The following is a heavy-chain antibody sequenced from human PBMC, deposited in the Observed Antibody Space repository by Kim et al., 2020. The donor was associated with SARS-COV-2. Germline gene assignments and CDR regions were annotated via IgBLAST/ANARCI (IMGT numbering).Heavy chain of an antibody. V-gene: IGHV4-39*01. CDR2: IHYSGST. CDR3: ASAVVPAAMRDY. Sequence: SETLSLTCTVSGGSISSSSSHWGWIRQPPGKGLEWIGSIHYSGSTYYNPSLKSRITISVDTSKNQFSLKLSSVTAADTAVYYCASAVVPAAMRDYWGQGTLVTVSS. CDR1: GGSISSSSSH. D-gene: IGHD2-2*01. J-gene: IGHJ4*02.